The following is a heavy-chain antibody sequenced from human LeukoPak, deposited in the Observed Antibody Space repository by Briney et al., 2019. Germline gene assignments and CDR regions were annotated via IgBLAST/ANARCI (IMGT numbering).Heavy chain of an antibody. CDR3: AKDRAQRYFDL. Sequence: GGSLRLSCAASGFTFRTYAMTWVRQAPGKGLEWVSAISDSGGSTLYADSVKGRFTISRDNSKNTLYLQMNSLRAEDTAVYYCAKDRAQRYFDLWGRGTLVTVSS. J-gene: IGHJ2*01. D-gene: IGHD3-10*01. V-gene: IGHV3-23*01. CDR1: GFTFRTYA. CDR2: ISDSGGST.